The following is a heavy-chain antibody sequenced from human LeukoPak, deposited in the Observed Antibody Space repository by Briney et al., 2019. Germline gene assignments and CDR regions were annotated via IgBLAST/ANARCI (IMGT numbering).Heavy chain of an antibody. CDR2: SYYSGST. J-gene: IGHJ4*02. CDR1: GGSISSSSYY. Sequence: SETLSLTCTVSGGSISSSSYYWGWIRQPPGKGLEWIGSSYYSGSTYYNPSLKSRVTISVDTSKNQFSLKLSSVTAADTAVYYCARVQYSSGWRFDYWGQGTLVTVSS. CDR3: ARVQYSSGWRFDY. D-gene: IGHD6-19*01. V-gene: IGHV4-39*07.